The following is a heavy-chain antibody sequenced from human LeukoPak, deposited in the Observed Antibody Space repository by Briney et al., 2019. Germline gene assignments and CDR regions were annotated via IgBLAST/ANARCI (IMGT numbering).Heavy chain of an antibody. CDR1: GCNFNNYE. D-gene: IGHD3-22*01. Sequence: QPGGSLRLSCSASGCNFNNYEMNWVRQAPGKGLEWVSYISSSGTTIYYADSVKGRFTISRDNAKNSLYLQMNSLRAEDTAVYYCAREDYDSSGYFYWGQGTLVTVSS. V-gene: IGHV3-48*03. J-gene: IGHJ4*02. CDR2: ISSSGTTI. CDR3: AREDYDSSGYFY.